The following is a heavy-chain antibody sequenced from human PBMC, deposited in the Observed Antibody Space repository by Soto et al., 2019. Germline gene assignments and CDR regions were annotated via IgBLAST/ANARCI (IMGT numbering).Heavy chain of an antibody. CDR3: ARVPLMRSSSWAFDY. Sequence: ASVKVSCKASGYTFTSYYMHWVRQAPGQGLEWMGIINPSGGSTSYAQKFQGRVTMTRDTSTSTVYMELSSLRSEDTAVYYCARVPLMRSSSWAFDYWGQGTLVTVSS. D-gene: IGHD6-13*01. CDR2: INPSGGST. J-gene: IGHJ4*02. V-gene: IGHV1-46*03. CDR1: GYTFTSYY.